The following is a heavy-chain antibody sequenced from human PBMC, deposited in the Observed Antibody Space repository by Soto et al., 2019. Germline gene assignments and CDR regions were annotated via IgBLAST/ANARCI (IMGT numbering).Heavy chain of an antibody. CDR3: AKDQGSSWYEIDY. CDR1: GFTFSNYA. V-gene: IGHV3-23*01. CDR2: ISGSGGST. Sequence: GGSLKLSCAAYGFTFSNYAVTWVRQAPGKGLEWVSTISGSGGSTYYADSVKGRFTISRDNSKNTLYLQMNSLRAEDTAVYYCAKDQGSSWYEIDYWGQGT. J-gene: IGHJ4*02. D-gene: IGHD6-13*01.